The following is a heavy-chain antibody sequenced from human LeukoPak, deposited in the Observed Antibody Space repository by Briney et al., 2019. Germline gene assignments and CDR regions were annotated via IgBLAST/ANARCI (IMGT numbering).Heavy chain of an antibody. V-gene: IGHV4-28*01. CDR1: GYSITSSSW. CDR2: IYHSGTT. Sequence: SETLSLTCAVSGYSITSSSWWGWIRQPPGKGLEWIGYIYHSGTTYYNPSLQSRVTMSVDTSKNQFSLKLSSVAAVDTAVYYCARKENVYYYFDYWGQGTLVTVSS. CDR3: ARKENVYYYFDY. D-gene: IGHD3-10*01. J-gene: IGHJ4*02.